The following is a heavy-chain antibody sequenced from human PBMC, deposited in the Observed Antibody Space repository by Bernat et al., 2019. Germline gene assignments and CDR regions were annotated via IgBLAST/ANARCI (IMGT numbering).Heavy chain of an antibody. CDR1: GFTFSNYA. CDR2: ITGRGDST. V-gene: IGHV3-23*01. Sequence: EVQLLESGGGLVQPGGSLRLSCAASGFTFSNYAMSWVRQAPGTGLEWVSTITGRGDSTYYADSVKGRFTISRDNSKNTLFLQMNSLRAEDTDLYYCAKDRRVVTGVGRQNFDHWGQGTLVTVSS. D-gene: IGHD2-21*02. J-gene: IGHJ4*02. CDR3: AKDRRVVTGVGRQNFDH.